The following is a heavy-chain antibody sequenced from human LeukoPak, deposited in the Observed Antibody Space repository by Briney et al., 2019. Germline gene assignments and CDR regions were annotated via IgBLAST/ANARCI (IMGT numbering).Heavy chain of an antibody. Sequence: PGGSLRLSCAASGFTFSSYAMSWVRQAPGKGLEWVSAISGSGGSTYYADSVKGRFTISRDNSKNTLYLQMNSLRAEDTAVYYCAKPIVLMVYAIDNYRGQGTLVTVSS. CDR1: GFTFSSYA. D-gene: IGHD2-8*01. CDR3: AKPIVLMVYAIDNY. CDR2: ISGSGGST. V-gene: IGHV3-23*01. J-gene: IGHJ4*02.